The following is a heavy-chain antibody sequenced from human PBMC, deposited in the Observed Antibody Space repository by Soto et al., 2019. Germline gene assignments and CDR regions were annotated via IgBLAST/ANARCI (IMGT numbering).Heavy chain of an antibody. CDR1: GGSISSSGYH. Sequence: SETLSLTCTVSGGSISSSGYHWSWIRQHPGKGLEWIGYIYYSGSTYYNPSLKSRVTISVDTSKNQFSLKLSSVTAADTAVYYCARGKNWFDPWGQGTLVTVSS. CDR3: ARGKNWFDP. V-gene: IGHV4-31*03. CDR2: IYYSGST. J-gene: IGHJ5*02.